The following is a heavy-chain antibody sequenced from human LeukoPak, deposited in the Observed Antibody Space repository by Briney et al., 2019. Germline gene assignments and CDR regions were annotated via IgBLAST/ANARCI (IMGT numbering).Heavy chain of an antibody. CDR2: ISYDGSNK. Sequence: GGSLRLSCAASGFTFSSYAMHWVRQAPGKGLEWVAVISYDGSNKYYADSVKGRFTISRDNSKNTLYLQMNSLRAEDTAVYYCARGPDIVVVPAARPGGGWFDPGAREPWSPSPQ. CDR1: GFTFSSYA. V-gene: IGHV3-30*04. D-gene: IGHD2-2*01. J-gene: IGHJ5*02. CDR3: ARGPDIVVVPAARPGGGWFDP.